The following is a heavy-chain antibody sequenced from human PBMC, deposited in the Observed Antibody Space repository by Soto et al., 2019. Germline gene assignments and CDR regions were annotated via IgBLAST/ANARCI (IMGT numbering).Heavy chain of an antibody. CDR1: GFLVSSAY. D-gene: IGHD5-18*01. CDR3: ARSGYSFAWGY. Sequence: EVQLVESGGGLIPPGGSLRLSCAASGFLVSSAYMTWVRQAPGKGLEWLSMINSDGSTLYAESVEGRFTIPRDNSKNRRDLQMNSLRAEDTAMYYCARSGYSFAWGYWGQGTRVTVTS. J-gene: IGHJ4*02. CDR2: INSDGST. V-gene: IGHV3-53*01.